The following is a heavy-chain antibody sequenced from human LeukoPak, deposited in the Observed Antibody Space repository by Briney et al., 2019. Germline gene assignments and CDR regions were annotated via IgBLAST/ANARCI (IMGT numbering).Heavy chain of an antibody. V-gene: IGHV3-64D*06. CDR1: GFTFSSYA. CDR3: VKDRDRNLARVNFDY. Sequence: GGSLRLSCSASGFTFSSYALHWVRQAPGKGLEYVSGVNSNGVSTNYADSVKGRITISRDNSNNTLHLQMSSLRGEGTAVYYCVKDRDRNLARVNFDYWGQGTLVTVSS. D-gene: IGHD5-24*01. J-gene: IGHJ4*02. CDR2: VNSNGVST.